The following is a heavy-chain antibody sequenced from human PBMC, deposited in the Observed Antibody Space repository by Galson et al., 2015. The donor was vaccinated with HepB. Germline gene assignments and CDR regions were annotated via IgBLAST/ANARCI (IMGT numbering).Heavy chain of an antibody. J-gene: IGHJ6*03. V-gene: IGHV6-1*01. CDR2: TYYRSKWYN. Sequence: CAISGDSVSSNSAAWNWIRQSPSRGLEWLGRTYYRSKWYNDYAVSVKSRITINPDTSKNQFSLQLNSVTPEDTAVYYCARSVYSSGRYKNYYYYYMDVWGKGTTVTVSS. CDR3: ARSVYSSGRYKNYYYYYMDV. CDR1: GDSVSSNSAA. D-gene: IGHD6-19*01.